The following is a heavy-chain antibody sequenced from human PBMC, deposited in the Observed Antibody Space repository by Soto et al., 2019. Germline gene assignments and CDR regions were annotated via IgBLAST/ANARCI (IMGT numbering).Heavy chain of an antibody. CDR2: IGTAGDT. Sequence: GGSLRLSCAASGFTFSSYDMHWVRQATGKGLEWVSAIGTAGDTYYPGSVKGRFTISRENAKNSLYLQMNSLRAEDTAVYYCARGNPDSSGYYGFPADYYYGMDVWGQGTTVTVSS. J-gene: IGHJ6*02. V-gene: IGHV3-13*01. D-gene: IGHD3-22*01. CDR1: GFTFSSYD. CDR3: ARGNPDSSGYYGFPADYYYGMDV.